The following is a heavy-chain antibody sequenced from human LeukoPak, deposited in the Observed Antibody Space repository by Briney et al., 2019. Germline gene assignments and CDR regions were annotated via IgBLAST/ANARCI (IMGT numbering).Heavy chain of an antibody. Sequence: ASVSVSCTASGYTFTSYYMHWVRQAPGQGLEWMGIINPSGGSTSYAQKFQGRVTMTRDTSMSTVYMELSSLRSEDTAVYYCARAGLGGAPWYFDLWGRGTLVTVSS. CDR3: ARAGLGGAPWYFDL. CDR1: GYTFTSYY. J-gene: IGHJ2*01. V-gene: IGHV1-46*01. D-gene: IGHD3/OR15-3a*01. CDR2: INPSGGST.